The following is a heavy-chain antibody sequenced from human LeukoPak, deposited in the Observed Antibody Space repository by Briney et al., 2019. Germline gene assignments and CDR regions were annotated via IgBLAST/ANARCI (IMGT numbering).Heavy chain of an antibody. D-gene: IGHD3/OR15-3a*01. CDR1: GFTVSSNY. Sequence: GGSLRLSCAASGFTVSSNYMSWVRQAPGKGLEWVSVIYSGGSTYYADSVKGRFTISRDNSKNPLYLQMNSLRAEDTAVYYCAREGLDYLRAFDIWGQGTMVTVSS. J-gene: IGHJ3*02. V-gene: IGHV3-53*01. CDR3: AREGLDYLRAFDI. CDR2: IYSGGST.